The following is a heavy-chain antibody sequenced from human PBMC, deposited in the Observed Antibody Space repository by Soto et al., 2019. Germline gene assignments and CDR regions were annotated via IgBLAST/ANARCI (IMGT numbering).Heavy chain of an antibody. V-gene: IGHV5-51*01. CDR2: IYPGDSDT. Sequence: GESLKISCKGSGYSFTSYWIGWVRQMPGKGLEWMGIIYPGDSDTRYSPSFQGQVTISADKSISTAYLQWSSLKASDTAMYYCARPRRSAAADNDAFDIWGQGTMVTVSS. D-gene: IGHD6-13*01. CDR3: ARPRRSAAADNDAFDI. CDR1: GYSFTSYW. J-gene: IGHJ3*02.